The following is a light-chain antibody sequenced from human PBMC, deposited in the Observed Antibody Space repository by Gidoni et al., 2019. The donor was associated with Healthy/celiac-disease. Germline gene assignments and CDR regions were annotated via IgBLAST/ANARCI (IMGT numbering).Light chain of an antibody. CDR3: QQCNSYWT. J-gene: IGKJ1*01. CDR2: KAS. CDR1: QNISSW. V-gene: IGKV1-5*03. Sequence: DIQLNQSPSTLSASVGDRVTITCRASQNISSWVAWYQQKPGKAPKLLIYKASSFESGGPSRFSGSGSGTEFTLTISSLQPDDFASYYCQQCNSYWTFGQGTKVEIK.